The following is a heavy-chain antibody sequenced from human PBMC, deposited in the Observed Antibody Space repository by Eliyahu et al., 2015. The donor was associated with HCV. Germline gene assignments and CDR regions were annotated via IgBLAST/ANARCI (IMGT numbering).Heavy chain of an antibody. J-gene: IGHJ5*02. CDR1: GGSIHTXS. CDR2: XHYSGSA. D-gene: IGHD6-19*01. CDR3: ASGGGGIAVTGTGGWFDP. Sequence: QXQLQESGPGLVKPSDTLSLTCSXSGGSIHTXSWSXTRQPPGKGLEWIGYXHYSGSANSTPSLKSRVTISXDTSKNQFSLDLTSVTAADTAMYYCASGGGGIAVTGTGGWFDPWGQGTLVTVSS. V-gene: IGHV4-59*07.